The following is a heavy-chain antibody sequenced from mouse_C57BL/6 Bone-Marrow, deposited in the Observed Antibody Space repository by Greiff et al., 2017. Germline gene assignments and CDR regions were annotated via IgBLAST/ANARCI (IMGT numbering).Heavy chain of an antibody. CDR3: VKPYYSYYWYFDV. J-gene: IGHJ1*03. V-gene: IGHV1-55*01. D-gene: IGHD2-12*01. Sequence: QVQLQQPGAELVKPGASVKMSCKASGYTFTSYWITWVKQRPGQGLEWIGDISPGSGSTNYNEKFKRKATLTVDTSSSTAYMQLSRLTSEDSAVYDCVKPYYSYYWYFDVWGTGTTVTVSS. CDR1: GYTFTSYW. CDR2: ISPGSGST.